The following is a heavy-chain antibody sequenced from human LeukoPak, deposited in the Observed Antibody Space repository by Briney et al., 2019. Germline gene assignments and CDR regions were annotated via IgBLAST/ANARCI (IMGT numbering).Heavy chain of an antibody. CDR3: ARGYCGGDCTDWYFDL. D-gene: IGHD2-21*01. V-gene: IGHV4-59*01. CDR1: GGSISSYY. Sequence: SETLSLTCTVSGGSISSYYWSWIRQPPGKGLEWIGYIYYSGSTNYNPSLKSRVTISVDTSKNQFSLKLSSVTAAGTAVYYCARGYCGGDCTDWYFDLWGRGTLVTVSS. CDR2: IYYSGST. J-gene: IGHJ2*01.